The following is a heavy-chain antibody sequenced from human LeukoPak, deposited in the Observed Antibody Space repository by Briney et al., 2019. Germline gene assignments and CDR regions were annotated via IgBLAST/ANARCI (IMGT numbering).Heavy chain of an antibody. CDR1: GFTFSNYW. Sequence: GGSLRLSCAASGFTFSNYWMSWVRQAPGKGLEWVGFIRIRAYGETTEYAASVKGRFTISRDDSKNIAYLQMNSLKTEDTAVYYCTRTSMHYDISTGYYSPHWFDPWGQGTLVIVSS. CDR2: IRIRAYGETT. J-gene: IGHJ5*02. V-gene: IGHV3-49*04. D-gene: IGHD3-9*01. CDR3: TRTSMHYDISTGYYSPHWFDP.